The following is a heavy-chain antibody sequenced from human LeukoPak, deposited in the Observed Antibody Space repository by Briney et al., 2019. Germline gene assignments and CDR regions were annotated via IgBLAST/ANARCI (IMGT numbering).Heavy chain of an antibody. J-gene: IGHJ4*02. CDR3: ARYPGLEGAGSKGAFDY. CDR2: IYYSGST. D-gene: IGHD3-10*01. CDR1: GFTFSSYG. Sequence: GSLTLSCAASGFTFSSYGMAWIRQPPGKGLEWIGYIYYSGSTNYNPSLKSRVTISVDMSKNQFSLKLRSVTAADTAMYYCARYPGLEGAGSKGAFDYWGQGTLVTVSS. V-gene: IGHV4-59*01.